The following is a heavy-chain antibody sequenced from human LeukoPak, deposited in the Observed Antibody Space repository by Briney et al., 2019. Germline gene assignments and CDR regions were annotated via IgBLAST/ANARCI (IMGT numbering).Heavy chain of an antibody. CDR1: GGSMTGSH. CDR2: VYNSGTT. J-gene: IGHJ5*02. CDR3: GEGGGGYRFDP. Sequence: SETLSFTCTVSGGSMTGSHWTWIRQPPGKGLEYIGYVYNSGTTFFNPSLKSRVTISADTSKKHFSLRLTSVTAADTAIYYCGEGGGGYRFDPWGLGTLVTVSS. D-gene: IGHD1-1*01. V-gene: IGHV4-59*01.